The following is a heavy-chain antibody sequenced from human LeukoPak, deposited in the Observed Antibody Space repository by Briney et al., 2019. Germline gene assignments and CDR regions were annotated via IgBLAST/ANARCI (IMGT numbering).Heavy chain of an antibody. Sequence: PSETLSLTCTVSGGSISSYYWGWIRQPPGKGLEWIGSIYYSGSTYYNPSLKSRVTISVDTSKNQFSLKLSSVTAADTAVYYCARGRELPNYFDYWGQGTLVTVSS. CDR3: ARGRELPNYFDY. J-gene: IGHJ4*02. V-gene: IGHV4-39*07. CDR1: GGSISSYY. D-gene: IGHD1-26*01. CDR2: IYYSGST.